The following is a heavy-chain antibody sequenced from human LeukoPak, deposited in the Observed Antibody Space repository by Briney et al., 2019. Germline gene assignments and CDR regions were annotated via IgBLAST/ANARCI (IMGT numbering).Heavy chain of an antibody. J-gene: IGHJ6*03. D-gene: IGHD3-3*01. Sequence: PSQTLSLTCTVSGGSISSGGYYWSWIRQPPGKGLEWIGYIYYSGSTNYNPSLKSRVTISVDTSKNQFSLKLSSVTAADTAVYYCARALYYDFWSGYTNYYYYMDVWGKGTTVTVSS. CDR1: GGSISSGGYY. V-gene: IGHV4-61*08. CDR2: IYYSGST. CDR3: ARALYYDFWSGYTNYYYYMDV.